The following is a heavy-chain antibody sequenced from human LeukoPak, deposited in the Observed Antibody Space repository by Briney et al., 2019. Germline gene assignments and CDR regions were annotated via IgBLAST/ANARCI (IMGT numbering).Heavy chain of an antibody. D-gene: IGHD3-22*01. CDR1: GFTFSSYG. CDR3: ATYGRSYYYDSSGYALFDY. J-gene: IGHJ4*02. Sequence: GGSLRLSCAASGFTFSSYGMHWVRQAPGKGLERVAVISYGGSNKYYADSVKGRSTISRDNSKNTLYLQMNSLRAEDTAVYYCATYGRSYYYDSSGYALFDYWGQGTLVTVSS. CDR2: ISYGGSNK. V-gene: IGHV3-30*03.